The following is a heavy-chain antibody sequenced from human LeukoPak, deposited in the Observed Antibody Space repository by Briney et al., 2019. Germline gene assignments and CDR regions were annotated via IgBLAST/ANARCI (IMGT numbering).Heavy chain of an antibody. J-gene: IGHJ4*02. CDR2: INHSGST. V-gene: IGHV4-34*01. CDR1: GGSFSGYY. CDR3: AGGRLSAMDY. Sequence: SETLSLTCAVYGGSFSGYYWSWIRQPPGKGLEWIGEINHSGSTNYNPSLKSRVTISVDTSKNQFSLKLSSVTAADTAVYYCAGGRLSAMDYWGQGTLVTVSS. D-gene: IGHD5-18*01.